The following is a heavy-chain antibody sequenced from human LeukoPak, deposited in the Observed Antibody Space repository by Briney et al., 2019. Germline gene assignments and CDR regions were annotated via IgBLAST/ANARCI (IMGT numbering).Heavy chain of an antibody. CDR1: GASISSHY. CDR3: ARFEQQLVEDTYAYYDYYYLDV. D-gene: IGHD6-13*01. CDR2: IYYTGST. J-gene: IGHJ6*03. V-gene: IGHV4-59*11. Sequence: PSETLSLTCSVSGASISSHYWSWIRQPPGKGLEWIGYIYYTGSTKYNPSLKSRVTMSIDTSKNQFSLKLSSVTAADTAVYYCARFEQQLVEDTYAYYDYYYLDVWGTGTTVTVSS.